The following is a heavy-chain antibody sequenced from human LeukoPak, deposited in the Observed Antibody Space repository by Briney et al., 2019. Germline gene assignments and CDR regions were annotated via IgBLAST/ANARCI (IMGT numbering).Heavy chain of an antibody. CDR3: ARDKWSIDYGDYGWLDP. V-gene: IGHV1-3*01. D-gene: IGHD4-17*01. Sequence: ASVKVSCKASGYTFTSYAMHWVRQAPGQRLEWMGWINAGNGNTKYSQKFQGRVTITRDTSASTAYMELSSLRSEDTAVYYCARDKWSIDYGDYGWLDPWGQGTLVTVSS. J-gene: IGHJ5*02. CDR1: GYTFTSYA. CDR2: INAGNGNT.